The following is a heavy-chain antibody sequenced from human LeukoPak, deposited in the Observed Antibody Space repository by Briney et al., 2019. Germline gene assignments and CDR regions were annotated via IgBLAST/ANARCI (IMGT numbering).Heavy chain of an antibody. Sequence: QPGGSLRLSCTASGFIFSTYTMNWVRQAPGKGLEWVSAISGAVGSGTYYADVVKGRFTISRDNSKNTLYLEMNSLRADDTATYYCAKGTERYREVSSYDFWGQGTLVAVSS. J-gene: IGHJ4*02. V-gene: IGHV3-23*01. CDR3: AKGTERYREVSSYDF. CDR2: ISGAVGSGT. D-gene: IGHD3-10*01. CDR1: GFIFSTYT.